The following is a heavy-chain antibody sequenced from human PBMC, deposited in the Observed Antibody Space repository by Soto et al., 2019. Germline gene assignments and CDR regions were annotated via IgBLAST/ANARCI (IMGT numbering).Heavy chain of an antibody. V-gene: IGHV1-69*01. D-gene: IGHD3-16*01. Sequence: QLVQSGSEVKKPGSSVKVSCQASGGTFSGYVVTWVRQAPGQGLEWMGEFVPLFGTTNYAQRLSGRITITAEESTSTAYMELRTLRSDDTAVYYCATRGLGVSGPPYFDNWGQGTLVTVSS. CDR2: FVPLFGTT. CDR1: GGTFSGYV. J-gene: IGHJ4*02. CDR3: ATRGLGVSGPPYFDN.